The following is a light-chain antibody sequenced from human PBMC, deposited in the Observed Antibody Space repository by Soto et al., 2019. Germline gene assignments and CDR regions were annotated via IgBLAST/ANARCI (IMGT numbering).Light chain of an antibody. V-gene: IGLV2-18*02. CDR2: EVS. CDR1: RSDVGSYNR. CDR3: NSYTSSDTYV. J-gene: IGLJ1*01. Sequence: QSVLTQPPSVSGSPGQSVTISCTGTRSDVGSYNRVAWYQQPPGTAPKLMIYEVSNRPSGVPDRFSGSKSGNTASLTISGLQAEDEADYYCNSYTSSDTYVFGTGTKVTVL.